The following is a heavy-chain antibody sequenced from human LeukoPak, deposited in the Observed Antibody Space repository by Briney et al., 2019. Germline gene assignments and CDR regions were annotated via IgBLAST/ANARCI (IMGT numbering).Heavy chain of an antibody. CDR1: GGSISSSSYY. Sequence: PSETLSLTCTVSGGSISSSSYYWGWIRQPPGKGLEWIGSIYYSGSTCYNPSLKSRVTISVDTSKNQFSLKLSSVTAADTAVYYCARQVTVGSFFDYWGQGTLVTVSS. D-gene: IGHD2-21*02. CDR3: ARQVTVGSFFDY. J-gene: IGHJ4*02. V-gene: IGHV4-39*01. CDR2: IYYSGST.